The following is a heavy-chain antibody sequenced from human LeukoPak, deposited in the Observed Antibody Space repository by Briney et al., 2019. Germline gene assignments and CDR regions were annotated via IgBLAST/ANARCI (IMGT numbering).Heavy chain of an antibody. CDR2: ISGSGGST. CDR1: GFTFSSYA. J-gene: IGHJ1*01. D-gene: IGHD3-22*01. V-gene: IGHV3-23*01. CDR3: AKEITYYYDSSGYYYERYFQH. Sequence: GGSLRLPCAASGFTFSSYAMLWVRQAPGKGLEWVSAISGSGGSTYYADSVKGRFTISRDKSKNTLYLELNSLRAEDTAVYYCAKEITYYYDSSGYYYERYFQHWGEGTLVTVSS.